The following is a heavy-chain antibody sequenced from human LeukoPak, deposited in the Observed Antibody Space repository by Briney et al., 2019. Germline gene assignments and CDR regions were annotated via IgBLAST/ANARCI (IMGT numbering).Heavy chain of an antibody. V-gene: IGHV3-48*03. D-gene: IGHD2-15*01. Sequence: GGSLRLSCAASGFTFSSYEMNWVRQAPGKGLEWVSYISSSSSTIYYADSVKGRFTISRDNSKNTLYLQMNSLRAEDTAVYYCAKDEGYCSGGSCYLGAFDIWGQGTMVTVSS. CDR1: GFTFSSYE. J-gene: IGHJ3*02. CDR3: AKDEGYCSGGSCYLGAFDI. CDR2: ISSSSSTI.